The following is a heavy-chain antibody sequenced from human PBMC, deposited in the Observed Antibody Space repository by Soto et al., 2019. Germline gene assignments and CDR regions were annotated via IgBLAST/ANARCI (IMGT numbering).Heavy chain of an antibody. CDR3: AKANRRKDVLTGYDY. Sequence: EVQLVESGGDLVQPGRSLRLSCAGSGFTFDDYALHWVRQAPGKGLEWVSGMTWDSNKIVYADSVKGRFTISRDNAKKSLYLQMNSLRPDDTALYYCAKANRRKDVLTGYDYWGQGTLVTVSS. J-gene: IGHJ4*02. D-gene: IGHD3-9*01. V-gene: IGHV3-9*01. CDR1: GFTFDDYA. CDR2: MTWDSNKI.